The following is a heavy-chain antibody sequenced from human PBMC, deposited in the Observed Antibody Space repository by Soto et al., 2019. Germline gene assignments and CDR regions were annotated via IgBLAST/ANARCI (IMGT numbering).Heavy chain of an antibody. Sequence: EVQLVESGGGLVQPGGSLRLSCAASGFSLSSYWMSWVRQAPGKGLEWVANMNRDGSESDYVGSVKGRLTFTRDNAKNSLYLQMNSLRAEDTAVYYCARLSTSAGRRDLACWGKGPLVTVSS. V-gene: IGHV3-7*01. J-gene: IGHJ4*02. CDR1: GFSLSSYW. CDR2: MNRDGSES. CDR3: ARLSTSAGRRDLAC.